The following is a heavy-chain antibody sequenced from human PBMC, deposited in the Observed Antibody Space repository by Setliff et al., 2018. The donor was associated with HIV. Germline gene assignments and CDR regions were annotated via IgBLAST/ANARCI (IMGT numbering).Heavy chain of an antibody. D-gene: IGHD6-6*01. V-gene: IGHV3-30*04. CDR3: ARGRISVEAAPLGWFDP. Sequence: PGGSLRLSCAGSGFTFSSYPMHWVRQAPGKGLEWVALISHDGSYKYYADSVQGRFTIARDNSKNTLSLQMNSLRAGDTAVYYCARGRISVEAAPLGWFDPWGQGTLVTVSS. J-gene: IGHJ5*02. CDR1: GFTFSSYP. CDR2: ISHDGSYK.